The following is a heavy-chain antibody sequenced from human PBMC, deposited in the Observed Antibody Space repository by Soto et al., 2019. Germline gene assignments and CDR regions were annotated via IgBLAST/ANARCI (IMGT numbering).Heavy chain of an antibody. J-gene: IGHJ3*02. CDR3: ARRVTAIRWAFDI. D-gene: IGHD2-21*02. Sequence: PSETLSLTCTVSGASISSGGYYWSWIRQHPGKGLEWIGYISYGGTTYYNPSLKSRITISVDTSKNQFSLKLSPVTAADTAVYYCARRVTAIRWAFDIWGQGTMVTVSS. V-gene: IGHV4-31*03. CDR1: GASISSGGYY. CDR2: ISYGGTT.